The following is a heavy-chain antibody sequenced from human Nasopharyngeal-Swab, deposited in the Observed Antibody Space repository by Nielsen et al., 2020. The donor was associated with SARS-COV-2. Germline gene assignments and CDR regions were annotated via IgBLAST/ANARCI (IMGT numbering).Heavy chain of an antibody. V-gene: IGHV4-59*01. CDR1: GGAIGGFH. J-gene: IGHJ6*03. Sequence: SETLSLTCSVSGGAIGGFHWSWIRQAPGKGLEWIGIFSYSGSTNYNPNLKSRVAISVDRSKNEVSLRLSSVTAADTALYYCARVRATNVNHCRGSVCTNYIYFYMDVWGKGTTVTVSS. D-gene: IGHD3-16*01. CDR3: ARVRATNVNHCRGSVCTNYIYFYMDV. CDR2: FSYSGST.